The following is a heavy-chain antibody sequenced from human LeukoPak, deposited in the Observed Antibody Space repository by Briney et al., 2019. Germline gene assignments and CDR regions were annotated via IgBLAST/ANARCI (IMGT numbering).Heavy chain of an antibody. Sequence: SVKVSCKASGGTFSSYAISWVRQAPGQGLEWMGGTIPIFGTANYAQKFQGRVTITTDESTSTAYMELSSLRSEDTAVYYCARTVAGTDAFVIWGQGTMVTVSS. CDR1: GGTFSSYA. CDR2: TIPIFGTA. D-gene: IGHD6-19*01. V-gene: IGHV1-69*05. J-gene: IGHJ3*02. CDR3: ARTVAGTDAFVI.